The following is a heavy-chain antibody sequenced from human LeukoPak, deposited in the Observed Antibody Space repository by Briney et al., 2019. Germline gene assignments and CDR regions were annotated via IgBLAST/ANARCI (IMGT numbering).Heavy chain of an antibody. CDR3: ARLLTYYDFWSGRSDAFDI. Sequence: SETLSLACTVSGGSISSYYWSWIRQPPGKGLEWIGYIYTSGSTNYNPSLRSRVTISVDTSKNQFSLKLSSVTAADTAVYYCARLLTYYDFWSGRSDAFDIWGQGTMVTVSS. CDR1: GGSISSYY. V-gene: IGHV4-4*09. D-gene: IGHD3-3*01. CDR2: IYTSGST. J-gene: IGHJ3*02.